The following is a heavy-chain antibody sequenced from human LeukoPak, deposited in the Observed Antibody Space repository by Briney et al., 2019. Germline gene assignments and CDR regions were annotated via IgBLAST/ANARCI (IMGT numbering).Heavy chain of an antibody. CDR2: INLNSGGT. D-gene: IGHD1-26*01. Sequence: GASVKVSCKASGYTFTGYYMHWVRQAPGQGLEWMGWINLNSGGTNYAQKFQGRVTMTRDTSISTAYMELSRLRSDDTAVYYCARIKSSNKDPTSGSYFLYWGQGTLVTVSS. CDR3: ARIKSSNKDPTSGSYFLY. J-gene: IGHJ4*02. V-gene: IGHV1-2*02. CDR1: GYTFTGYY.